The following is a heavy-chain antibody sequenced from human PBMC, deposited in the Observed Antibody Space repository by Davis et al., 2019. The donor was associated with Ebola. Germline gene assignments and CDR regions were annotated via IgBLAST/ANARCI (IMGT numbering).Heavy chain of an antibody. J-gene: IGHJ4*02. CDR3: QKTLMGYCSGGSCYDGSPDDY. D-gene: IGHD2-15*01. CDR2: ISGSGGST. CDR1: GFTFSSYA. Sequence: PGGSLRLSCAASGFTFSSYAMSWVRQAPGKGLEWVSAISGSGGSTYYADSVKGRFTISRDNSKNTLYLQMNSLRAEDTAVYYCQKTLMGYCSGGSCYDGSPDDYWGQGTLVTVSS. V-gene: IGHV3-23*01.